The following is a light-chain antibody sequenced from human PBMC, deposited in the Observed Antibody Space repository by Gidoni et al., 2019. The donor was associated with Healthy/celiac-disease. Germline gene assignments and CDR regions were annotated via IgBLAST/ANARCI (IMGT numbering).Light chain of an antibody. J-gene: IGLJ2*01. V-gene: IGLV1-40*01. CDR2: GNS. Sequence: QSLLTQPPSASGAPGQRVTISCPGSSSNIGAGYGVHWYQQLPGTAPKRLIYGNSNRPSGVPDRFSGSKSGTSASLAITGLQAEDEADYYGQSYDSSLSGVVFGGGTKLTVL. CDR3: QSYDSSLSGVV. CDR1: SSNIGAGYG.